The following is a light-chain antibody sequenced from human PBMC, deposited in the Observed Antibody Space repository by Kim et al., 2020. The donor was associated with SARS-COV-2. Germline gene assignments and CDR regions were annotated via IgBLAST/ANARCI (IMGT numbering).Light chain of an antibody. V-gene: IGLV3-21*04. CDR3: QVWDSSSDHPV. J-gene: IGLJ3*02. CDR1: NIGSKS. Sequence: APGKTARITCGGNNIGSKSVHWYQQKPGQAPVLVIYYDSDRPSGIPERCSGSNSGNTATLTISRVEAGDEADYYCQVWDSSSDHPVFGGGTKLTVL. CDR2: YDS.